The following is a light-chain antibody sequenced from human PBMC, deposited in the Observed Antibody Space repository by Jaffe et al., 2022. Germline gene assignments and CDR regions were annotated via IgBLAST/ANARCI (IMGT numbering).Light chain of an antibody. V-gene: IGKV1-5*03. CDR3: QQYNSCLPVT. Sequence: DIQMTQSPSTLSASVGDRVTITCRASQSISSWLAWYQQKPGKAPKLLIYKASSLESGVPSRFSGSGSGTEFTLTISSLQPDDFATYYCQQYNSCLPVTFGQGTKVEIK. CDR2: KAS. J-gene: IGKJ1*01. CDR1: QSISSW.